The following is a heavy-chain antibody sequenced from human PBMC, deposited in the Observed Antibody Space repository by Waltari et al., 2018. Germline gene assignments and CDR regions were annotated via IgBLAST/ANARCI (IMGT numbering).Heavy chain of an antibody. CDR2: ISSSSSTI. CDR3: ARRHIGGSYSWFDP. J-gene: IGHJ5*02. V-gene: IGHV3-48*04. CDR1: GFTFSSYS. Sequence: EVQLVESGGGLVQPGGSLRLSCAASGFTFSSYSMNWVRQAPGKGLEWVSYISSSSSTIYYADSVKGRFTISRDNAKNSLYLQMNSLRAEDTAVYYCARRHIGGSYSWFDPWGQGTLVTVSS. D-gene: IGHD1-26*01.